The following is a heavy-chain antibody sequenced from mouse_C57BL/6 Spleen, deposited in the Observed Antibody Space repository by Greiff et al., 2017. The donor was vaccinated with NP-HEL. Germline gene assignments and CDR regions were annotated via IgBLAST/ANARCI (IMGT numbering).Heavy chain of an antibody. V-gene: IGHV14-2*01. D-gene: IGHD1-1*01. J-gene: IGHJ2*01. CDR3: ARWGAGSSYYFDY. Sequence: VQLQQSGAELVKPGASVKLSCTASGFNIKDYYMHWVKQRTEQGLEWIGRIDPEDGETKYAPNFQGKATITADTSSNTAYLQLSSLTSEDTAVYYCARWGAGSSYYFDYWGQGTTLTVSS. CDR1: GFNIKDYY. CDR2: IDPEDGET.